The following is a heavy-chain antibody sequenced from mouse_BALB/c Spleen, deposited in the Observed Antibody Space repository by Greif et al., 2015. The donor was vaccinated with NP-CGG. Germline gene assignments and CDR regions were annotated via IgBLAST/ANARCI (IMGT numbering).Heavy chain of an antibody. V-gene: IGHV5-6-5*01. D-gene: IGHD2-4*01. CDR3: ARGRGITAWCAY. J-gene: IGHJ3*01. CDR1: GFTFSSYA. Sequence: EVQGVESGGGLVKPGGSLKLSCAASGFTFSSYAMSWVRQTPEKRLEWVASISSGGSTYYPDSVKGRFTISRDNARNILGLQMSSLRSEDAGVYDCARGRGITAWCAYWGQGTLVTVSA. CDR2: ISSGGST.